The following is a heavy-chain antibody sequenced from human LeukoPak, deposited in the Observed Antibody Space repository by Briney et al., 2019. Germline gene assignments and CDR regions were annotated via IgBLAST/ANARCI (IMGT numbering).Heavy chain of an antibody. CDR1: GFTFSDYY. CDR3: ARGREGDICLVDY. Sequence: GGSLRLSCAASGFTFSDYYMSWIRQAPGKGLEWVSCISSSGSTIYYAASVKGRFTISRDNAKNSLYLQMNSLRAEDTAVYYCARGREGDICLVDYWGQGTLVTVSS. V-gene: IGHV3-11*01. CDR2: ISSSGSTI. D-gene: IGHD5/OR15-5a*01. J-gene: IGHJ4*02.